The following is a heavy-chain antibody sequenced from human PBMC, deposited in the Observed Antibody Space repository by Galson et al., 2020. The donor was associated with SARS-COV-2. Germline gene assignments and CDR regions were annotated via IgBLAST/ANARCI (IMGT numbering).Heavy chain of an antibody. CDR3: ASLPRGIVVVGGFDY. Sequence: ETSETLSLTCTVSGGSISSGDYYWSWIRQPPGKGLEWTGYICYSGSTYYNPSLKRRVTISVDTSKNQFSLKLSSVTAADTAVYYWASLPRGIVVVGGFDYWGQGTLVTVSS. J-gene: IGHJ4*02. V-gene: IGHV4-30-4*01. CDR1: GGSISSGDYY. D-gene: IGHD2-2*01. CDR2: ICYSGST.